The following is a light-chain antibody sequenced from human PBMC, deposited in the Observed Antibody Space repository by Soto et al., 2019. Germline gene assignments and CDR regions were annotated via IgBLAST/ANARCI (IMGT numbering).Light chain of an antibody. CDR3: SSYTTSTYV. CDR2: NGS. V-gene: IGLV2-14*03. J-gene: IGLJ1*01. Sequence: QSVLTQPASVSGSPGQSITISCTGTSSDIDDYQYVSWYQQHPGKAPRLMIHNGSYRPSGVSNRFSGSKSGNTASLTISGLQAEDEADYYCSSYTTSTYVFGTGTKLTVL. CDR1: SSDIDDYQY.